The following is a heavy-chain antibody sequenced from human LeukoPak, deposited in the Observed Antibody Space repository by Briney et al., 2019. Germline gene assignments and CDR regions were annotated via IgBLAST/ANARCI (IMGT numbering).Heavy chain of an antibody. J-gene: IGHJ6*03. CDR1: GFTFDDYA. V-gene: IGHV3-9*01. Sequence: GGSLRLSCAASGFTFDDYAMHWVRQAPGKGLEWVSGISWNSGSIGYADSVKGRFTISRDNAKNSLYLQMNSLRAEDTAVYYCAKGGGFDWLNYYYMDVWGKGTTVIISS. D-gene: IGHD3-9*01. CDR2: ISWNSGSI. CDR3: AKGGGFDWLNYYYMDV.